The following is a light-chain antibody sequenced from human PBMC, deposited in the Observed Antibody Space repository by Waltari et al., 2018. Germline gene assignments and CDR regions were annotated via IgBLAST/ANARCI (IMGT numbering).Light chain of an antibody. V-gene: IGLV2-14*03. CDR2: DVS. Sequence: QSALTQPASVSGSPGQSITISCTGTSSDVGRYDYVSWYQQHPGKAPKLMIYDVSSRPSGVSKRFSGSESGNTASLTSSGRQAGDEADYYCNSYASGSNGVFGGGTRLTVL. J-gene: IGLJ3*02. CDR3: NSYASGSNGV. CDR1: SSDVGRYDY.